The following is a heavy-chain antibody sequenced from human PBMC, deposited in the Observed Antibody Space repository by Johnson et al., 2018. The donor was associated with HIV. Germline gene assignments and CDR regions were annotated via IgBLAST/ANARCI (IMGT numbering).Heavy chain of an antibody. CDR3: ATSTASDALDI. V-gene: IGHV3-20*04. J-gene: IGHJ3*02. CDR1: GFTFDDYG. Sequence: VQLVESGGGLIQPGGSLRLSCAASGFTFDDYGMSWVRQAPGKGLEWVSGINWNGGSTGYADSVKGRFTISRDNSKNTLYLQMNSLRAEDTAVYYCATSTASDALDIWGQGTMVTVSS. CDR2: INWNGGST. D-gene: IGHD1-1*01.